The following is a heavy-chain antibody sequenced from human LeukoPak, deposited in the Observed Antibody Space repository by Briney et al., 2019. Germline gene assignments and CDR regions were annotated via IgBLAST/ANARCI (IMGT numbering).Heavy chain of an antibody. CDR3: ARNGGSFLTNWFDP. D-gene: IGHD3-16*01. CDR2: ISYDGSNK. Sequence: PGGSLRLSCAASGFTFSSYGMHWVRQAPGKGLEWVAVISYDGSNKYYADSVKGRFTISRDNAKNSLYLQMNSLRAEDTAVYYCARNGGSFLTNWFDPWGQGTLVTVSS. CDR1: GFTFSSYG. V-gene: IGHV3-30*03. J-gene: IGHJ5*02.